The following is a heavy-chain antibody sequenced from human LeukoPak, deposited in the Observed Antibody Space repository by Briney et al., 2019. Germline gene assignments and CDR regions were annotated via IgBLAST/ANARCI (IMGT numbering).Heavy chain of an antibody. Sequence: ASVKVSCKASGGTFSSYAISWVRQAPGQGLEWMGIINPRGGSTSHAQKFQGRVTITRDTSASTAYMELSSLRSEDMAVYYCARDSPYCSGGSCLPDYWGQGTLVTVSS. CDR2: INPRGGST. J-gene: IGHJ4*02. D-gene: IGHD2-15*01. CDR1: GGTFSSYA. CDR3: ARDSPYCSGGSCLPDY. V-gene: IGHV1-46*01.